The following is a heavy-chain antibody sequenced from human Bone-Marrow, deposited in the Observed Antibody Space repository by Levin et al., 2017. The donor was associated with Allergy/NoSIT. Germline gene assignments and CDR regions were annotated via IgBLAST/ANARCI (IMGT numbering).Heavy chain of an antibody. CDR2: ISYRPTYK. V-gene: IGHV3-21*06. Sequence: PGGSLRLSCSASGFAFSNHSMNWVRQAPGQGLQWVSSISYRPTYKYYGDSLKGRFTISRDNAKNAVYLEMTDLRGDDTAVYYCARGQLRSEDGFDFWGRGTLVTVSS. J-gene: IGHJ3*01. CDR3: ARGQLRSEDGFDF. CDR1: GFAFSNHS. D-gene: IGHD2-2*01.